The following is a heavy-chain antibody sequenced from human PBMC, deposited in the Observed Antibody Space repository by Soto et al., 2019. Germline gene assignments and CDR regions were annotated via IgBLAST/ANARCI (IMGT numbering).Heavy chain of an antibody. CDR2: IYKSATT. CDR3: ARGRYCLTGRCFPNWFDS. Sequence: QVQLLESGPGLVKPSQTLSLTCSVSGDSISTVDYFWAWVRRPPGHALEYIGYIYKSATTFYNPSFESRVAISLDTSKSQFSLNVTSVTAADTAVYFCARGRYCLTGRCFPNWFDSWGQGTLVSVSS. CDR1: GDSISTVDYF. J-gene: IGHJ5*01. D-gene: IGHD2-15*01. V-gene: IGHV4-30-4*01.